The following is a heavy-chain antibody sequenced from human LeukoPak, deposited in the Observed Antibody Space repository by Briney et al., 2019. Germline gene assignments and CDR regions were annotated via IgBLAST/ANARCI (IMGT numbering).Heavy chain of an antibody. CDR2: ISAYNGNT. V-gene: IGHV1-18*01. CDR1: GYTFTSYG. Sequence: GASVKVSCKASGYTFTSYGISWVRQAPGQGLEWMGWISAYNGNTNYAQKLQGRVTMTTDTSTSTAYMELRSLRSDDTAVYYCARDLWRSSSSVLSSDPWGQGTLVTVSS. J-gene: IGHJ5*02. D-gene: IGHD6-6*01. CDR3: ARDLWRSSSSVLSSDP.